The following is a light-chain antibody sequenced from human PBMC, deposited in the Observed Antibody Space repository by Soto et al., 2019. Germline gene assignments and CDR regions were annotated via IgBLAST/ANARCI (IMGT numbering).Light chain of an antibody. V-gene: IGKV1-9*01. J-gene: IGKJ5*01. CDR2: VAS. CDR1: QGISSQ. Sequence: DIQLTQSPSFLSASVGDRVTITCRARQGISSQLAWYQQQPGQAPKLLIYVASTLQSGGPSRFSCRGSVTEFTLTNSRLQPEDCASDYCQQLNSCPITFGEGKRLEIK. CDR3: QQLNSCPIT.